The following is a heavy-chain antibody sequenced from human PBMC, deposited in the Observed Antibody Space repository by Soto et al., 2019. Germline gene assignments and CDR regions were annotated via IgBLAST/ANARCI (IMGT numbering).Heavy chain of an antibody. J-gene: IGHJ4*02. CDR1: GGSVSNSNYY. CDR2: VYYRGRS. V-gene: IGHV4-39*01. Sequence: ETLSLTCTVSGGSVSNSNYYWGWIRQSPGRGLEWIGSVYYRGRSYSKSSVKSRVTISVDTSKNQFSLNLNSVTASDTAVYFCVSQRTSVLTQAYFDYWGPGALVTVSS. D-gene: IGHD2-8*01. CDR3: VSQRTSVLTQAYFDY.